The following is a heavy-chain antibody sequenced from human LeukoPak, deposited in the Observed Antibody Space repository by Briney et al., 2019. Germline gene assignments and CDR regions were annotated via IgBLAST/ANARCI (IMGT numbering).Heavy chain of an antibody. V-gene: IGHV3-7*03. CDR3: AKDFRTGYSSGWLDY. D-gene: IGHD6-19*01. CDR1: GFTFRNYW. J-gene: IGHJ4*02. CDR2: IKEDGSEK. Sequence: PGGSLRLSCAASGFTFRNYWMTWVRQAPGKGLEWVANIKEDGSEKYYVGSVKGRFTISRDNSKNSLYLQMNSLRAEDTALYYCAKDFRTGYSSGWLDYWGQGTLVTVSS.